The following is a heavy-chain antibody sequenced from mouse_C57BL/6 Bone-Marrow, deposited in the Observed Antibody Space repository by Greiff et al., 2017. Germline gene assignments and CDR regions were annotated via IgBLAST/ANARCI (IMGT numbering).Heavy chain of an antibody. Sequence: EVQRVESGAELVQPGASVKLSCTASGFNIKDYYMHWVKQRTEQGLEWIGRIDPEDGETKYAPQFQGKATITADTSSNTAYLQLSSLTSEATAVYYGALDGYYVGFAYWGQGTLVTVSA. CDR1: GFNIKDYY. J-gene: IGHJ3*01. D-gene: IGHD2-3*01. CDR3: ALDGYYVGFAY. V-gene: IGHV14-2*01. CDR2: IDPEDGET.